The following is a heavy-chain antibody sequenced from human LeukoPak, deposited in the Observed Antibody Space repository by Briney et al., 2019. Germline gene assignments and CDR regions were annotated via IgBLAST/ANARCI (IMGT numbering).Heavy chain of an antibody. Sequence: SETLSLTCTVHDGSFSDYYWIWIRQPPGKGLEWIGEIKHDGSAKYNPSLKSRVTISIDTSKNQFSLKVTSVTAADTAMYYCARHSPGSRGVDHWGQGTLVTVSS. D-gene: IGHD2-21*01. CDR3: ARHSPGSRGVDH. CDR1: DGSFSDYY. V-gene: IGHV4-34*01. J-gene: IGHJ4*02. CDR2: IKHDGSA.